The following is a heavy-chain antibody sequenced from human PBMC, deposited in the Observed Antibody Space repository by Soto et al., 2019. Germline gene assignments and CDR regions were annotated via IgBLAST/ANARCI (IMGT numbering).Heavy chain of an antibody. CDR1: GYTFTSYR. Sequence: ASVKVSCKASGYTFTSYRISWVRQAPGQGLEWMGWISAYNGNTNYAQKLQGRVTMTTDTSTSTAYMELRSLRSDDTAVYYCASNLAVAGYYYYYGMDVWGQGTTVTVSS. V-gene: IGHV1-18*01. CDR3: ASNLAVAGYYYYYGMDV. D-gene: IGHD6-19*01. J-gene: IGHJ6*02. CDR2: ISAYNGNT.